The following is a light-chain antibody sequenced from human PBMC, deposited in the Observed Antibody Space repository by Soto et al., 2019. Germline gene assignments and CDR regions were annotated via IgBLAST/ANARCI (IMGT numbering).Light chain of an antibody. CDR3: QQYGSSPLT. J-gene: IGKJ4*01. CDR1: QSVSSN. V-gene: IGKV3-15*01. Sequence: EIVMTQSPATLSVSPCERATLSCRASQSVSSNLAWYQQKPGQAPRLLIYGASTRATGIPARFSGSGSGTDFTLTISRLEPADFAVYYCQQYGSSPLTFGGGTKVDIK. CDR2: GAS.